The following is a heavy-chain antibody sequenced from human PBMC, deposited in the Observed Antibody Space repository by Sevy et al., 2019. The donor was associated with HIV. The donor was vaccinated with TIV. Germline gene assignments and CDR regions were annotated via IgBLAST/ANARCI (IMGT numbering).Heavy chain of an antibody. CDR3: ARGSDSSGYRPFGY. CDR1: GYTFTSYD. J-gene: IGHJ4*02. Sequence: ASVKVSCTASGYTFTSYDINWVRQAPGQGLEWMGWMNPQSGNTAYARKLQGRVTMTRDTSIRTAYMELTTLRSEDTAVYYCARGSDSSGYRPFGYWGQGTLVTVSS. CDR2: MNPQSGNT. V-gene: IGHV1-8*02. D-gene: IGHD6-19*01.